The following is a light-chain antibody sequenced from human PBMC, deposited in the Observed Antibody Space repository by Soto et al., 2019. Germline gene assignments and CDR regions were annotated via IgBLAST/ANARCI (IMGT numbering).Light chain of an antibody. CDR1: QSITRW. Sequence: DIQMTQSPSTLSASVGDRVTITCRADQSITRWLAWFQQKLGKAPKLLIYKASSLETGVPSRFSGSGSGTEFSLTISNLEPDDFATYHCQQYYTNSQASFGQGTKVEIK. J-gene: IGKJ1*01. CDR3: QQYYTNSQAS. CDR2: KAS. V-gene: IGKV1-5*03.